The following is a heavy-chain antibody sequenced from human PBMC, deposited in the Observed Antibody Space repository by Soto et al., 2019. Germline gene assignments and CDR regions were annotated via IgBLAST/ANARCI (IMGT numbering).Heavy chain of an antibody. D-gene: IGHD2-21*01. CDR1: GGSGGSFSAYY. J-gene: IGHJ6*02. CDR2: IDHSGST. Sequence: PSETLSLTCGVYGGSGGSFSAYYWSWIRQPPGKGLEWIGEIDHSGSTNYNPPLKSRVTISVDTSKNQFSLKLSSVTAADTAVYYCARRAIGYYYGMDVWGQGTTVTVSS. V-gene: IGHV4-34*01. CDR3: ARRAIGYYYGMDV.